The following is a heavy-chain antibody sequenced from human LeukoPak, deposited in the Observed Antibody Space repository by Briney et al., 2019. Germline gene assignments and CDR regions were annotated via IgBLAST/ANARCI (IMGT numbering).Heavy chain of an antibody. Sequence: SEALSLTCTVSGGSISSSSYYWGWIRQPPGKGLEWIGSIYYSGSTYYNPSLKSRATISVDTSKNQFSLKLSSVTAADTAVYYCARLSSSITIFGVVTWSGYYYYGMDVWGQGTTVTVSS. CDR1: GGSISSSSYY. CDR2: IYYSGST. V-gene: IGHV4-39*01. J-gene: IGHJ6*02. CDR3: ARLSSSITIFGVVTWSGYYYYGMDV. D-gene: IGHD3-3*01.